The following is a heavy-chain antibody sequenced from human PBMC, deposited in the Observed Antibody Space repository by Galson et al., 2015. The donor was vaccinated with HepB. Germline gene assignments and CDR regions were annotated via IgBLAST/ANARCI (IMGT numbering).Heavy chain of an antibody. Sequence: SLRLSCAASGFTFSSFTMSWVRQTPGKGLEWVAVLSSNEKNIYYADSVRGRFTISRDNSKDTLYLQMNSLRAEDTAVYYCARTFYFDYWGQGTPVTVSS. CDR3: ARTFYFDY. CDR1: GFTFSSFT. J-gene: IGHJ4*02. CDR2: LSSNEKNI. V-gene: IGHV3-30*04.